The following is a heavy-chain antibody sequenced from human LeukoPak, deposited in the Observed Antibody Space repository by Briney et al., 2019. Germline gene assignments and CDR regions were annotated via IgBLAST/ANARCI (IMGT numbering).Heavy chain of an antibody. V-gene: IGHV4-31*03. CDR1: GGSISSGGYY. CDR2: IYYSGST. D-gene: IGHD2-2*01. CDR3: ARVYCSTTSCHYFDF. J-gene: IGHJ4*02. Sequence: SQTLSLTCTVSGGSISSGGYYWSWIRQHPGKGLEWIGYIYYSGSTYYNPSLKSRVTISVDTSKNQFSLKLSSVTAADTAVYYCARVYCSTTSCHYFDFWGQGTLVTVSS.